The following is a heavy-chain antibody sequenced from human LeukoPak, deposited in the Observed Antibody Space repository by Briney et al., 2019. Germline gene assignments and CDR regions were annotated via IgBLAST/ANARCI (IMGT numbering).Heavy chain of an antibody. V-gene: IGHV1-2*02. CDR1: GYTFTCYY. CDR2: INLNSGVT. CDR3: ARVGHLIDIVLVPAAHSDLGTFDY. D-gene: IGHD2-2*01. Sequence: ASVRVSCTAAGYTFTCYYLHWGRQAPGQGLEWMGWINLNSGVTNYAQKFQGRVTMTRDTSISTAYMELRRLTSDDTAVYYCARVGHLIDIVLVPAAHSDLGTFDYWGQGTPVTVSS. J-gene: IGHJ4*02.